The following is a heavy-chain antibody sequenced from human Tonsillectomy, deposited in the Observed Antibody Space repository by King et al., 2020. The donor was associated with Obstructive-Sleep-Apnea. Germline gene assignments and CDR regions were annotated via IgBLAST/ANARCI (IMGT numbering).Heavy chain of an antibody. CDR3: ARGGSYYDSSGYLDF. V-gene: IGHV4-59*01. CDR1: GGSISSYY. D-gene: IGHD3-22*01. Sequence: VQLQESGPGLVKPSETLSLTCAVSGGSISSYYWCLIRQPPGKGLEWVGYIYYRGSTNYNPSLKSRGTMSVDTAKNPFSLKQSSVTAADTAVYNCARGGSYYDSSGYLDFWGQGTLVTVSS. CDR2: IYYRGST. J-gene: IGHJ4*02.